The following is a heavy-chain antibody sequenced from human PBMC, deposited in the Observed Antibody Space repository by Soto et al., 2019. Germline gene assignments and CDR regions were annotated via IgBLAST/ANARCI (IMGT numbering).Heavy chain of an antibody. CDR3: AKGDCSGGSCYRGFDY. J-gene: IGHJ4*02. Sequence: PGGPLRLSCAGSGFTFDNYAMTWVRQAPGKGLEWVSTISGSGATTYYADSVQGRFTISRDNSKNTLSLQMFSLRADDTAVYYCAKGDCSGGSCYRGFDYWGQGTLVTASS. CDR1: GFTFDNYA. V-gene: IGHV3-23*01. CDR2: ISGSGATT. D-gene: IGHD2-15*01.